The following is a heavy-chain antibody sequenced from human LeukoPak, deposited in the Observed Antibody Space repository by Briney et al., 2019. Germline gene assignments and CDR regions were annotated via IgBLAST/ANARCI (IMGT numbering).Heavy chain of an antibody. V-gene: IGHV4-34*01. CDR3: ARRKRSGCSSTSCLLNWFDP. Sequence: LRLSCAASGFTFSDYYMSWIRQPPGKGLEWIGEINHSGSTNYNPSLKSRVTISVDTSKNQFSLKLSSVTAADTAVYYCARRKRSGCSSTSCLLNWFDPWGQGTLVTVSS. CDR1: GFTFSDYY. D-gene: IGHD2-2*01. CDR2: INHSGST. J-gene: IGHJ5*02.